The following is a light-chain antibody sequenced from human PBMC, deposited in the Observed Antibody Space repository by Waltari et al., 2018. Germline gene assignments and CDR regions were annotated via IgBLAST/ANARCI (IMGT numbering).Light chain of an antibody. V-gene: IGLV2-14*01. J-gene: IGLJ2*01. CDR3: TSHTSNRGAI. CDR1: SSDVGAYNS. CDR2: DVS. Sequence: HSALTQPACVSGSPGQQLTISWTGTSSDVGAYNSVRWYQQHPGKAPKVLIYDVSNRPSGVSDRFSGSKSGNTASLTISGLQAEDEADYYCTSHTSNRGAIFGGGTKLAVL.